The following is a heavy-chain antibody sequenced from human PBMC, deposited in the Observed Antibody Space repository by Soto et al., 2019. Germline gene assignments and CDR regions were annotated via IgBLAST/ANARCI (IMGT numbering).Heavy chain of an antibody. Sequence: QVPLVQSGAEVKKPGASVKVSCKASGYTFTSYGISWVRQAPGQGLEWMGWISAYNGNTNYAQKLQGRVTMTTDTSTSTAYMELRSLRSDDTAVYYCASEGYSSSWYDIARYFQHWGQGTLVTVSS. J-gene: IGHJ1*01. CDR3: ASEGYSSSWYDIARYFQH. CDR2: ISAYNGNT. V-gene: IGHV1-18*01. CDR1: GYTFTSYG. D-gene: IGHD6-13*01.